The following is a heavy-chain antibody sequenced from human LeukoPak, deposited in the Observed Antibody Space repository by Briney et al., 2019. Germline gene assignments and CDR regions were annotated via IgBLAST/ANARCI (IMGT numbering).Heavy chain of an antibody. CDR1: GFTFSSYA. J-gene: IGHJ4*02. Sequence: QTGGSLRLSCAASGFTFSSYAMHWVRQAPGKGLEWVAVISYDGSNKYYADSVKGRFTISRDNSKNTLYLQMNSLRAEDTAVYYCARETAMVTPLFDYWGQGTLVTASS. D-gene: IGHD5-18*01. CDR3: ARETAMVTPLFDY. V-gene: IGHV3-30-3*01. CDR2: ISYDGSNK.